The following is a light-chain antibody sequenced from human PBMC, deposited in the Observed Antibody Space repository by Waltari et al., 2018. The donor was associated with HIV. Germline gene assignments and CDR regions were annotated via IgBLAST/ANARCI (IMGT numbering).Light chain of an antibody. V-gene: IGLV6-57*03. Sequence: NFILTQPHSVSESPGKTVTISCTRSSGSIASDYVQWYQQRLGSAPTVVIYDHRQRPSGVPDRFSGPIDSSSNSASLTISGLRSEDEADYYCQSSYSNSQVFGGGTKLTVL. CDR3: QSSYSNSQV. CDR1: SGSIASDY. J-gene: IGLJ2*01. CDR2: DHR.